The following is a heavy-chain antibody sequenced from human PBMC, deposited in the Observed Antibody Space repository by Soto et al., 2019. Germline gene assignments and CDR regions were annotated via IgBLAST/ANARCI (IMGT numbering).Heavy chain of an antibody. Sequence: QITLKESGPTLVKPRQTLTLTCTFSGFSLTTSGVGVGWIRQPPGKALEWLALIFWDDDKRYSPSLKSRLTITKDTSKNQVVLTMTNMDPVDTATYYCASSSGYRIFDCWGQGTLVTVSS. J-gene: IGHJ4*02. V-gene: IGHV2-5*02. CDR3: ASSSGYRIFDC. CDR1: GFSLTTSGVG. CDR2: IFWDDDK. D-gene: IGHD3-22*01.